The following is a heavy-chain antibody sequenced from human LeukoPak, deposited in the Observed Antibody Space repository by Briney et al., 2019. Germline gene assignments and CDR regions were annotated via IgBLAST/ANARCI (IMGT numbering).Heavy chain of an antibody. V-gene: IGHV3-23*01. CDR1: GFTFSSYG. CDR3: AKDRWELHYYFDY. Sequence: PGGSLRLSCAASGFTFSSYGMHWVRQAPGKGLEWVSAISGSGGSTYYADSVKGRFTISRDNSKNTLYLQMNSLRAEDTAVYYCAKDRWELHYYFDYWGQGTLVTVSS. CDR2: ISGSGGST. J-gene: IGHJ4*02. D-gene: IGHD1-26*01.